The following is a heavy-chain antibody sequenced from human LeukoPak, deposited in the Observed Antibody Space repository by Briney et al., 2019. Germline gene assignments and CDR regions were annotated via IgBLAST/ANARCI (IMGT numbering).Heavy chain of an antibody. Sequence: GGSLRLSCAASGFTFASYAMRWVRQAPGKGLEWVSSITNNGDTTYYADSVKGRFTISRDNSKNTLYLQMNSLRAEDTVLYYCADSNYWYPVDYWGQGTLVTVSS. CDR3: ADSNYWYPVDY. D-gene: IGHD4-11*01. CDR2: ITNNGDTT. CDR1: GFTFASYA. V-gene: IGHV3-23*01. J-gene: IGHJ4*02.